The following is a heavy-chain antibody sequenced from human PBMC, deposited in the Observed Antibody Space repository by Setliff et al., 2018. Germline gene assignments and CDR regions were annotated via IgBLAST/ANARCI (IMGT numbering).Heavy chain of an antibody. Sequence: PSETLSLTCAVYGGSFSGYYWSWIRQPPGKGLEWIWSIYYSGSTYYNPSLKSRVTISVDTSKNQFSLKLSSVTAADTAVYYCTRHVNSGMYYNWFDPWGHGTLVTVSS. CDR1: GGSFSGYY. V-gene: IGHV4-34*01. CDR2: IYYSGST. J-gene: IGHJ5*02. D-gene: IGHD2-8*01. CDR3: TRHVNSGMYYNWFDP.